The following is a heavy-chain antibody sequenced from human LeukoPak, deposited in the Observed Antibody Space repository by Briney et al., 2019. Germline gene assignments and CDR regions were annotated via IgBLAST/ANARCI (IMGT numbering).Heavy chain of an antibody. J-gene: IGHJ1*01. Sequence: GSLRLSCAASGFTVSNKYMSRVRQAPGKGLEWVSVIYSGGTRFYADSVKGRFTISRDNSKNTLYLQMGSLRAEDMAVYYCARSGRGTVTNQYFQHWGQGTLVTVSS. D-gene: IGHD4-17*01. V-gene: IGHV3-53*05. CDR1: GFTVSNKY. CDR2: IYSGGTR. CDR3: ARSGRGTVTNQYFQH.